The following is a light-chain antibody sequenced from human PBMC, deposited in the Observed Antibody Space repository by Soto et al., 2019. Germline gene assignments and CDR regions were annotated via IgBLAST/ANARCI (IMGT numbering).Light chain of an antibody. CDR1: QSVSSY. CDR3: QQYNQWPIT. J-gene: IGKJ5*01. CDR2: GAS. Sequence: EIVMTQSPATLSESPGERATLSCRASQSVSSYLAWYQQKPGQAPRLLIYGASTRATGIPARFSGSGSGTEFTLTISSLQSEDFAVFYCQQYNQWPITFGQGTRLEI. V-gene: IGKV3-15*01.